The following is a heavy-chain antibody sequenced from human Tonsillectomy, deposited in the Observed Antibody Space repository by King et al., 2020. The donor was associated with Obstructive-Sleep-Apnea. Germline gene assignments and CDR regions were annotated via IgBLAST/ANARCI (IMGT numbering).Heavy chain of an antibody. CDR1: GFTFSSYA. D-gene: IGHD3-10*01. V-gene: IGHV3-30-3*01. CDR3: ARWVGSLLWFGESPPYGMDV. Sequence: QLVQSGGGVVQPGRSLRLSCAASGFTFSSYAMHWVRQAPGKGLEWVAVISYDGSNKYYADSVKGRFTISRDNSKNTLYLQMNSLRAEDTAVYYCARWVGSLLWFGESPPYGMDVWGQGTTVTVSS. J-gene: IGHJ6*02. CDR2: ISYDGSNK.